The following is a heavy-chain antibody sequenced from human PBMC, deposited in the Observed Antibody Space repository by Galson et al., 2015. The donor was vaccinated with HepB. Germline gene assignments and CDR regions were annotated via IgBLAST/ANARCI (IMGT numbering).Heavy chain of an antibody. V-gene: IGHV2-26*01. CDR2: IFSNDEK. CDR3: ARILPDIVVVPAADAFDI. CDR1: GFSLSNARMG. D-gene: IGHD2-2*01. Sequence: PALVKPTQTLTLPCTVSGFSLSNARMGVSWIRQPPGKALEWLAHIFSNDEKSYSTSLKSRLTISKDSSKSQVVLTMTNMDPVDTATYYCARILPDIVVVPAADAFDIWGQGTMVTVSS. J-gene: IGHJ3*02.